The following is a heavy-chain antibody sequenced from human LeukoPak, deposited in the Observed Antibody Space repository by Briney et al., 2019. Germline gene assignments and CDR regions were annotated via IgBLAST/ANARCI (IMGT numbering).Heavy chain of an antibody. J-gene: IGHJ4*02. CDR2: INPNSGGT. CDR1: GYTFTGYY. V-gene: IGHV1-2*02. CDR3: ARQPPVLRFLEWSGQYYFDY. Sequence: GASVKVSCKASGYTFTGYYMHWVRQAPGQGLEWMGWINPNSGGTNYAQKFQGRVTMTRDTSISTAYMELSRLRSDDTAVYYYARQPPVLRFLEWSGQYYFDYWGQGTLVTVSS. D-gene: IGHD3-3*01.